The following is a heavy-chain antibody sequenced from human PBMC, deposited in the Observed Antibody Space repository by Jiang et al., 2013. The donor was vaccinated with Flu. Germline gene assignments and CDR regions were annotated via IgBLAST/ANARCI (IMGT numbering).Heavy chain of an antibody. J-gene: IGHJ3*01. CDR3: VRNGRDYSVHYGAFDL. CDR2: INHGGST. D-gene: IGHD4-11*01. V-gene: IGHV4-34*01. Sequence: ELLKPSETLSLTCGFYGGSFSAYYWSWIRQAPGKGLEWIGEINHGGSTNDNPSLRGRVIMSVDTSKNQVSLRLTSLTAADTAVYYCVRNGRDYSVHYGAFDLWGQGTLVSVSS. CDR1: GGSFSAYY.